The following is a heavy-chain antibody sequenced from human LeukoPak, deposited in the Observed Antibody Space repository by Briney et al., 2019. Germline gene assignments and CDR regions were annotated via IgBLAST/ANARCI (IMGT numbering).Heavy chain of an antibody. Sequence: PGESLKISCVASGFTFSSYAMSWVRQAPGKGLEWVSTISSSGGSTYYADSVKGRFTISRDNSKNTLNLQMNGLRAEDTAVYYCAKGEYSYGYLFDYWGQGTLVTVSS. CDR3: AKGEYSYGYLFDY. CDR1: GFTFSSYA. V-gene: IGHV3-23*01. CDR2: ISSSGGST. D-gene: IGHD5-18*01. J-gene: IGHJ4*02.